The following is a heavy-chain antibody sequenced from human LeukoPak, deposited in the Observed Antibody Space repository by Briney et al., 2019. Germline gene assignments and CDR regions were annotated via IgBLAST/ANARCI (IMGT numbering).Heavy chain of an antibody. CDR1: GYSFTSYW. Sequence: GESLKISCKGSGYSFTSYWIGWVRQMPGKGLEWMGLIYPGNSNTRYSPLFQGQVTLSVDRSISTAYLHRSGLKASDTAIYYCARFALTSSLDYWGQGTLVTVSS. V-gene: IGHV5-51*01. D-gene: IGHD6-13*01. J-gene: IGHJ4*02. CDR2: IYPGNSNT. CDR3: ARFALTSSLDY.